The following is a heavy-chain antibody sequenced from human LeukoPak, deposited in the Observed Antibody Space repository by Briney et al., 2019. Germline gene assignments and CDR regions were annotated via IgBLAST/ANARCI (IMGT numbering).Heavy chain of an antibody. V-gene: IGHV3-30*02. CDR1: GFTFDDYT. CDR3: AGGDTAWFGELPGDY. Sequence: GGSLRLSCAASGFTFDDYTMHWVRQAPGKGLEWVAFIRYDGSNKYYADSVKGRFTISRDNSKNTLYLQMNSLRAEDTAVYYCAGGDTAWFGELPGDYWGQGTLVTVSS. CDR2: IRYDGSNK. D-gene: IGHD3-10*01. J-gene: IGHJ4*02.